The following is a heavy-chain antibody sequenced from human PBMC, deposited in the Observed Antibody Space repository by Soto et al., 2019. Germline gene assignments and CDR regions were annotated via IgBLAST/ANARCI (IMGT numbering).Heavy chain of an antibody. CDR2: IVPSDSYT. V-gene: IGHV5-10-1*01. D-gene: IGHD2-2*01. CDR1: GDIFNSYW. CDR3: AIYQLRSTNWFDP. J-gene: IGHJ5*02. Sequence: PGESLKISCKGSGDIFNSYWISWVRQVPGKGLEWMGRIVPSDSYTVYNPSFQGHVSISADKSISTAYLQWNSLKASDTAMYYCAIYQLRSTNWFDPWG.